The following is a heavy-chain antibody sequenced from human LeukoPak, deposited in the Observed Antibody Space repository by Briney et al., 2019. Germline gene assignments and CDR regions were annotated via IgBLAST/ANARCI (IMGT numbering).Heavy chain of an antibody. CDR1: GYTFSNYG. CDR3: ARSGCSSTSCYVRNAFDI. CDR2: ISTYNGNT. V-gene: IGHV1-18*01. Sequence: ASVKVSCKASGYTFSNYGITWVRQAPGQGLEWMGWISTYNGNTKYTQKFQGRVTMTTDTSTSTAYMELKGLRSDDTAVYYCARSGCSSTSCYVRNAFDIWGQGTMVTVSS. J-gene: IGHJ3*02. D-gene: IGHD2-2*01.